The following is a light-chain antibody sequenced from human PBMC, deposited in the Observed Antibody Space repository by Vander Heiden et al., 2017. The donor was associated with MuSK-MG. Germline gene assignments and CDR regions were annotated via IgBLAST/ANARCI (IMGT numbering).Light chain of an antibody. V-gene: IGKV3-15*01. CDR2: GAS. J-gene: IGKJ1*01. CDR1: QSVSSN. CDR3: QQYNNWWT. Sequence: EIVMTQSPAPLSVSPGERATLSCRASQSVSSNLAWYQQKPGQAPRLLIYGASTRATGIPARFSGSGSGTEFTLIISSLQAEDFAVYYCQQYNNWWTFGQGTKVEIK.